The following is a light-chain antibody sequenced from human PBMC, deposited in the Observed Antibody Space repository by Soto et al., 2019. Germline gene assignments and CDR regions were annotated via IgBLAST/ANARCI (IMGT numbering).Light chain of an antibody. V-gene: IGLV2-14*01. Sequence: QSALTQPASVSGSPGQSITISCTGTSSDVGGYDYVSWYQQHPGKAPKLIIYEVSNRPSGVSNRFSGSKSGNTASLTISGLQAEDEADYYCSSYTSISTLVFGGGTKLTVL. CDR2: EVS. CDR1: SSDVGGYDY. J-gene: IGLJ3*02. CDR3: SSYTSISTLV.